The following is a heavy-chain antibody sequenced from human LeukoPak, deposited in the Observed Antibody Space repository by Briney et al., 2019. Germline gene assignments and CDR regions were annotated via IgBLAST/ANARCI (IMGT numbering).Heavy chain of an antibody. CDR3: ARQTPYNTVYFDY. CDR2: IFYSGST. CDR1: GGSISSYY. Sequence: PSETLSLTCTVSGGSISSYYWSWIRQPPGKGLEWIGYIFYSGSTNYNPSLKSRVTISVDTSKNQFSLKLSSVTAADTAVYYCARQTPYNTVYFDYWGQGTLVTVSS. D-gene: IGHD1-1*01. V-gene: IGHV4-59*01. J-gene: IGHJ4*02.